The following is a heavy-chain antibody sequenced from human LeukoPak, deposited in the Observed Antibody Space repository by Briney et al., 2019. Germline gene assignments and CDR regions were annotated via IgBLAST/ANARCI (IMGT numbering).Heavy chain of an antibody. D-gene: IGHD3-22*01. J-gene: IGHJ4*02. CDR1: GFTFSSYA. V-gene: IGHV3-23*01. Sequence: GGSLRLSCAASGFTFSSYAMSWVRQAPGKGLEWVSAISGSGGSTYYADSVKGRFTISRDNSKNTLYLQMNSLRAEDTAVYYCAKDKWLLHKRHLDYRGQGTLVTVSS. CDR2: ISGSGGST. CDR3: AKDKWLLHKRHLDY.